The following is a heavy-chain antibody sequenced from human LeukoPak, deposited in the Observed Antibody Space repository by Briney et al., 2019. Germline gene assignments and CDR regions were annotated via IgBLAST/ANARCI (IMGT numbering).Heavy chain of an antibody. D-gene: IGHD1-20*01. J-gene: IGHJ6*03. CDR3: AREGVITGNYYYYYYMDV. Sequence: GGSLRLSCAASGFTFSSYAMHWVRQAPGQGLEWVAVISYDGSNKYYADSVKGRFTISRDNSKNTLYLQMNSLRAQDTAVYYCAREGVITGNYYYYYYMDVWGKGTTVTVSS. CDR1: GFTFSSYA. V-gene: IGHV3-30-3*01. CDR2: ISYDGSNK.